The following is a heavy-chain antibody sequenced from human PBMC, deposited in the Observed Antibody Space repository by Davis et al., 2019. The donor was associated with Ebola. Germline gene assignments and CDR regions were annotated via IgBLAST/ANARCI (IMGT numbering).Heavy chain of an antibody. Sequence: PGGSLRLSCAASGFTFSSYAMSWVRQAPGKGLEWVAFIRYDGSNKYYADSVKGRFTISRDNYKNTVYLQMNSLRAEDTAMYYCAKGFGTVTYYFYYYMDVWGKGTTVTVSS. J-gene: IGHJ6*03. CDR1: GFTFSSYA. D-gene: IGHD1-1*01. CDR2: IRYDGSNK. CDR3: AKGFGTVTYYFYYYMDV. V-gene: IGHV3-30*02.